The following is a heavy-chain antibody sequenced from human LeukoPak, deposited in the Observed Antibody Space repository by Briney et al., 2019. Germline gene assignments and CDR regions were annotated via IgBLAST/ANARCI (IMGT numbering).Heavy chain of an antibody. J-gene: IGHJ4*02. Sequence: PGGSLRLSCAASGFTFSSYWMHWVRQAPGKGLVWVSRINSDGSSTSYADSVKGRFTISRDNAKNTLYLQMNSLRAEDTAVYYCARVKDETELTGLDYWGQGTLVTVSS. CDR2: INSDGSST. V-gene: IGHV3-74*01. CDR1: GFTFSSYW. D-gene: IGHD1-26*01. CDR3: ARVKDETELTGLDY.